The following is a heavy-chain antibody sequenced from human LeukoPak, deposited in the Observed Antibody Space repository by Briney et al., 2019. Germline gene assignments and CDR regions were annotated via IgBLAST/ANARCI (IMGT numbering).Heavy chain of an antibody. Sequence: SETLSLTCTVAGRSISSGDCYWGWIRQPPGKGLELIGYIYDSGSTNYHPSLKSRVTISLDTSKNQSSLKLSSVTAADTAVYYCAGAGIAAAGTGWFDPWGQGTLVTVSS. J-gene: IGHJ5*02. V-gene: IGHV4-61*08. CDR2: IYDSGST. CDR1: GRSISSGDCY. D-gene: IGHD6-13*01. CDR3: AGAGIAAAGTGWFDP.